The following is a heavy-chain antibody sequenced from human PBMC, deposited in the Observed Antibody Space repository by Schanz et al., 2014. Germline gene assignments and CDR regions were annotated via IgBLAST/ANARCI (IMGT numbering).Heavy chain of an antibody. CDR3: ARGLGDERWLDLNEAFDI. CDR2: IIPILGIT. CDR1: GGTFSSYT. D-gene: IGHD6-19*01. Sequence: QVQLVQSGAEVMKPGSSVKVSCKASGGTFSSYTINWVRQAPGQGLEWMGRIIPILGITNVAQTFQDRVTITADKSTSTAYMKRSSLRSEDTAVYYCARGLGDERWLDLNEAFDIWGQGTIXTVSS. J-gene: IGHJ3*02. V-gene: IGHV1-69*02.